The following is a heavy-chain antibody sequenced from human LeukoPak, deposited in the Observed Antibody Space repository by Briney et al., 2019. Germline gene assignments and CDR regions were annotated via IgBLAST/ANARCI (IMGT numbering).Heavy chain of an antibody. CDR1: GYTFSAYY. CDR2: INPNSGGT. CDR3: ARGVYGSSEYFQH. Sequence: ASVKVSCKPSGYTFSAYYIHWVRQAPGQGLEWMGWINPNSGGTNYAQELQGRVTMTRDTSISTAYMELSRLRSDDTAVYYCARGVYGSSEYFQHGGQGTLVTVSS. J-gene: IGHJ1*01. V-gene: IGHV1-2*02. D-gene: IGHD6-6*01.